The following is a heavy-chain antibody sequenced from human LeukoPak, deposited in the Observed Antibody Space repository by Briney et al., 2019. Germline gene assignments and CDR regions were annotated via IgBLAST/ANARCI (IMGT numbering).Heavy chain of an antibody. J-gene: IGHJ6*03. D-gene: IGHD6-13*01. CDR3: ARGRIAHLYYYYYYMDV. Sequence: PSETLSLTCTVSGGSISSSSYYWGWIRQPPGKGLEWIGSIYYSGSTYYNPSLKSRVTISVDTSKNQFSLKLSSVTAADTAVYYCARGRIAHLYYYYYYMDVWGKGTTVTVSS. CDR1: GGSISSSSYY. CDR2: IYYSGST. V-gene: IGHV4-39*07.